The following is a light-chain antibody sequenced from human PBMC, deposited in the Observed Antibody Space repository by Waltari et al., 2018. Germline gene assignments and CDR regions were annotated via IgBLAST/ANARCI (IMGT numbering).Light chain of an antibody. CDR1: KSVGNN. Sequence: ETIMTQSPATLSVSPGETATLSCRASKSVGNNIAWFQQTPGQAPRLLIYVTSYRSTNIPGRFSGAGSGTDFTLTISGLQSEDFAVYYCQQYNEWPYTFGQGT. CDR3: QQYNEWPYT. V-gene: IGKV3-15*01. J-gene: IGKJ2*01. CDR2: VTS.